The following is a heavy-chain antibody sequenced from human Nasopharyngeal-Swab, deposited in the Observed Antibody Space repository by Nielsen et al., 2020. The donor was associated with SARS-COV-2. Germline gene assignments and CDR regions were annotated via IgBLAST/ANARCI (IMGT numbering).Heavy chain of an antibody. CDR3: VHLWLPGF. Sequence: SETLSLTCTVSGYSISSGYYWGWIRPPPGTGLEWLASIYHSGNTYYNPSRKSRVTISVDTSKNQFSLKMNSVTAADTALYFCVHLWLPGFWGQGTLVTVSS. CDR2: IYHSGNT. J-gene: IGHJ4*02. V-gene: IGHV4-38-2*02. D-gene: IGHD2-21*01. CDR1: GYSISSGYY.